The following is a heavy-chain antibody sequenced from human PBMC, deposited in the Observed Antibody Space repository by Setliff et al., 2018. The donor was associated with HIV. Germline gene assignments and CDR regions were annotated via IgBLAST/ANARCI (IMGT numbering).Heavy chain of an antibody. Sequence: GASVKVSCKSSGYTFTDYFMHWVRQAPRQGLEWMGWISPDNGNRRILRRFQGRVTMTRDTSINTAYMYLSWLRSDDTAVYFCARQLSNSFVSWGPGTLVTVSS. CDR2: ISPDNGNR. V-gene: IGHV1-2*02. CDR1: GYTFTDYF. J-gene: IGHJ5*02. D-gene: IGHD1-1*01. CDR3: ARQLSNSFVS.